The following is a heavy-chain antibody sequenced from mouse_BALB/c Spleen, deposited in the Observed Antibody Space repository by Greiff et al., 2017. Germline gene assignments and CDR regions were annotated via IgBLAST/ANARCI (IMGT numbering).Heavy chain of an antibody. CDR2: IDPENGNT. Sequence: EVQLQQSGAELVRPGALVKLSCKASGFNIKDYYMHWVKQRPEQGLEWIGWIDPENGNTIYDPKFQGKASITADTSSNTAYLQLSSLTSEDTAVYYCASPLITTVVSKAFDYWGQGTTLTVSS. V-gene: IGHV14-1*02. J-gene: IGHJ2*01. D-gene: IGHD1-1*01. CDR3: ASPLITTVVSKAFDY. CDR1: GFNIKDYY.